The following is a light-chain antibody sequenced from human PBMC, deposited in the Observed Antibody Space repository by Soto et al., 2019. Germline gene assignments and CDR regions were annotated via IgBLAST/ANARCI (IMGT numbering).Light chain of an antibody. Sequence: VLTLYPATLSVSPGERATLSCRASQSVRSNLAWYQQKPGQAPRLLIYGASTRATGIPARFSGSGSGSEFTLTISCLQSEDFAVYYCQQSTILRERFAEGGKVDVK. CDR2: GAS. CDR3: QQSTILRER. CDR1: QSVRSN. J-gene: IGKJ1*01. V-gene: IGKV3-15*01.